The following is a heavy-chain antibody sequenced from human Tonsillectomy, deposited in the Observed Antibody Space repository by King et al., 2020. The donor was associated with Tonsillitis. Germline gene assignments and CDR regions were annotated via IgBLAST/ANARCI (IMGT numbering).Heavy chain of an antibody. D-gene: IGHD3-22*01. CDR2: IKEDVSDK. V-gene: IGHV3-7*01. CDR3: ATEGGRSGSEY. Sequence: VQLVESGGGLVQPGGSMRLSCAVSGFTFSRYWMSWVRQALGKGLEWVANIKEDVSDKHYVDSVKGRFTISRDNAKNSLFRQMNSLRAEDTAEYYCATEGGRSGSEYWGQGTLVTVSS. J-gene: IGHJ4*02. CDR1: GFTFSRYW.